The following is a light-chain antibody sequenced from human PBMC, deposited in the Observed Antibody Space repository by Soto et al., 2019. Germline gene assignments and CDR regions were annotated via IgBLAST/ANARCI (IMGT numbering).Light chain of an antibody. J-gene: IGKJ1*01. Sequence: EIVMTQSPATLSVSPGERATLSCRASQSVRTDLAWYQQKPGQPPRLLIYAASTRATGVPARFSGSGSGTEFTLTISSLQSEDFAVYYCQQYNDWPRTFGQGTKVDIK. CDR2: AAS. CDR1: QSVRTD. CDR3: QQYNDWPRT. V-gene: IGKV3-15*01.